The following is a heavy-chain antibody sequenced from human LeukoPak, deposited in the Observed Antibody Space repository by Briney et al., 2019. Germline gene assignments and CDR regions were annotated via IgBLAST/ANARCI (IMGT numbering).Heavy chain of an antibody. CDR3: AKLSGNSSSWYYNEFDY. CDR2: ISGSGGST. J-gene: IGHJ4*02. Sequence: GGSLRLSCAASGFTFSSYAMSWVRQAPGKGLAWVSAISGSGGSTYYADSVKGRFTISRDNSKNALYLQMNSLRAEDTAVYYCAKLSGNSSSWYYNEFDYWGQGTLVTVSS. D-gene: IGHD6-13*01. V-gene: IGHV3-23*01. CDR1: GFTFSSYA.